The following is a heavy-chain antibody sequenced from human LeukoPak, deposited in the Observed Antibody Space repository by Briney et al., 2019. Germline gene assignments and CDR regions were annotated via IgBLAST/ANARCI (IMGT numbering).Heavy chain of an antibody. CDR1: GFTVSSNY. V-gene: IGHV3-53*01. J-gene: IGHJ5*02. Sequence: PGGSLRLSCAASGFTVSSNYMSWVRQAPGKGLEWVSVIYSGGSTYYADSVKGRFTISRDNSKNTLYLQMNSLRAEDTAVYYCAREGLGARGRGNWFDPWGQGTLVTVSS. CDR2: IYSGGST. D-gene: IGHD1-26*01. CDR3: AREGLGARGRGNWFDP.